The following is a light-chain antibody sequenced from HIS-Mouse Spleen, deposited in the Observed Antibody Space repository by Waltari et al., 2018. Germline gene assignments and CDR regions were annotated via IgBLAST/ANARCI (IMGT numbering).Light chain of an antibody. J-gene: IGKJ3*01. CDR3: QQSYSTPVT. CDR2: AAS. V-gene: IGKV1-39*01. CDR1: QSISSY. Sequence: DIQMTQSPSSLSASVGDRVTITCRASQSISSYLNWYQQKPGKAPKLLIYAASSLQSGVPSRFSGSGSGTEFTLTISSLQPEDFATYYCQQSYSTPVTVGPGTKVDIK.